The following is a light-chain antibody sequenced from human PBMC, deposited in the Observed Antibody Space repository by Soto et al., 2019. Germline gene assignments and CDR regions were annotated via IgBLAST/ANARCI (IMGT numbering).Light chain of an antibody. CDR2: EVS. J-gene: IGLJ2*01. Sequence: QSALTQPASVSGSPGQSITISCTGTSSAVGGYKYVSWYQQHPGKAPKVMIYEVSNRPSGVSNRFSGSKSGNTASLTISGVQAEDEADYYCSSYTTRGTRVFGGGTKVTVL. CDR1: SSAVGGYKY. CDR3: SSYTTRGTRV. V-gene: IGLV2-14*01.